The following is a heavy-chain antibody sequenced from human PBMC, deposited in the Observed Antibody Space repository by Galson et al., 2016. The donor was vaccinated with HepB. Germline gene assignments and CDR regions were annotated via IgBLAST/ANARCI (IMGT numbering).Heavy chain of an antibody. J-gene: IGHJ4*02. D-gene: IGHD3-10*01. V-gene: IGHV4-34*01. CDR2: IDHTGTT. CDR3: TGSYGSGRTFDH. CDR1: RGSFNDYY. Sequence: SETLSLTCAVYRGSFNDYYWGWIRQPPGEGLEWIGEIDHTGTTSYNASLKSRVTISVDTSNRWFSLNLSSVTAADTAVYYCTGSYGSGRTFDHWGQGTLVTVSP.